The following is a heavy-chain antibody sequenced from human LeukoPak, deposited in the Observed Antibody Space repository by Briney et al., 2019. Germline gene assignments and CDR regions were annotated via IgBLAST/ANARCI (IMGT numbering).Heavy chain of an antibody. CDR3: AKLPGRAADY. V-gene: IGHV3-7*03. CDR1: GFTFTNYW. Sequence: GGSLRLSCAASGFTFTNYWMTWVRQAPGKGPEWVANIKQDGSEEYYVDSVKGRFTISRDNSKNTLYLQMNSLRAEDTAVYYCAKLPGRAADYWGQGTLVTVSS. J-gene: IGHJ4*02. CDR2: IKQDGSEE.